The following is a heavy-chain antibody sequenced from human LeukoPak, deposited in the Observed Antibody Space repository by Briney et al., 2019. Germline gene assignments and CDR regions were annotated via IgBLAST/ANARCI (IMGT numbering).Heavy chain of an antibody. Sequence: PGGSLRLSCAASQFTSSEYEVNWVRQAPGKGLEWVSSISSSSSYIYYADSVKGRFTISRDNAKNSLYLQMNSLRAEDTAVYYCARDRRLAGFDYWGQGTLVTVSS. V-gene: IGHV3-21*01. J-gene: IGHJ4*02. CDR3: ARDRRLAGFDY. CDR1: QFTSSEYE. CDR2: ISSSSSYI.